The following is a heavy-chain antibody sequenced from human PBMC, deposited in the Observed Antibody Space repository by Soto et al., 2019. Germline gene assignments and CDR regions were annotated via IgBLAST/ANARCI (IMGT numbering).Heavy chain of an antibody. CDR2: IIRKGNNYAT. J-gene: IGHJ4*02. CDR1: GFTFSGSA. V-gene: IGHV3-73*01. Sequence: PGGSLRLSCAASGFTFSGSAMHWVRQASGKGLEWVGHIIRKGNNYATAYAAPVKGRFTISRDDSKSTAYLQMNSLKTEDTAVYYCTTHPDYGGYWGQGTLVTVSS. CDR3: TTHPDYGGY.